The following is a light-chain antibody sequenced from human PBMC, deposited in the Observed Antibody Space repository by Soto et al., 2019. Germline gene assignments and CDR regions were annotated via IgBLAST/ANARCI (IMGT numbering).Light chain of an antibody. CDR3: ETGKSSGGAGV. J-gene: IGLJ2*01. CDR1: SSNIGNSY. CDR2: DNN. V-gene: IGLV1-51*01. Sequence: QSVLTQPPSVSAAPGQKVTISCSGSSSNIGNSYVSWYQQLPGTAPKLLIYDNNKRPSGIPDRFSGSKSGTSATLGITGVKGGTGADYNGETGKSSGGAGVFGGGTNLPVL.